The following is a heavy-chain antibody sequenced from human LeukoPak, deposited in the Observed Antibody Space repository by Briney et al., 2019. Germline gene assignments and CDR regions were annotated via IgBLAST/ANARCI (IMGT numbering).Heavy chain of an antibody. CDR3: AKVLAVTSYGAKSVFDH. CDR2: IWYDGSNK. Sequence: PGGSLRLSCAASGFTFSNYGMHWVRQAPGKGLEWVAFIWYDGSNKYYEDSVKGRFTISRDNSKNTVYLQMNSLRAEDTAVYYCAKVLAVTSYGAKSVFDHWGQGTLVTVSS. V-gene: IGHV3-30*02. D-gene: IGHD4-23*01. J-gene: IGHJ4*02. CDR1: GFTFSNYG.